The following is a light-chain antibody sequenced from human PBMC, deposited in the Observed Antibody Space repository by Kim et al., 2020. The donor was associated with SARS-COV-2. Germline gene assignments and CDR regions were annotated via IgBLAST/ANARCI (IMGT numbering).Light chain of an antibody. CDR2: GAS. J-gene: IGKJ2*03. Sequence: EIVLTQSPDTLSLSPGERATLSCKASQSVSRNYLVWYQHKPGQPPRLLIYGASNRATGIPDRFSGSGSGTDFTLTISRLEPEDFAIYFCHHHVSSPYSFGRGTKLEI. CDR1: QSVSRNY. V-gene: IGKV3-20*01. CDR3: HHHVSSPYS.